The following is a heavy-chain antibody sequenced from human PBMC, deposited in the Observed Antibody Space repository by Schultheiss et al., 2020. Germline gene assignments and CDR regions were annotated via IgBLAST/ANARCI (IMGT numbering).Heavy chain of an antibody. CDR3: ARPLGVVTATGYYFDY. CDR2: IYPGDSDT. V-gene: IGHV5-51*01. J-gene: IGHJ4*02. D-gene: IGHD2-21*02. Sequence: GGSLRLSCKGSGYSFTNYWIGWVRQMPGKGLEWMGIIYPGDSDTEYSPSFQGQVTISADKSISTAYLQWSSLKASDTAMYYCARPLGVVTATGYYFDYWGQGTLVTVSS. CDR1: GYSFTNYW.